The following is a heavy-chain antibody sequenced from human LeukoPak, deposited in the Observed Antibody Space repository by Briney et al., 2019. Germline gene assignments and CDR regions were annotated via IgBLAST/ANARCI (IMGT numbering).Heavy chain of an antibody. CDR2: IYPGDSDT. CDR1: GYSFTSYW. J-gene: IGHJ6*02. Sequence: GESLKISCKGSGYSFTSYWIGWVRQLPGKGLEWMGIIYPGDSDTRYSPSFQGQVTISADKSISTAYLQWSSLKASDTAMYYCARILRFLEWSVDVWGQGTTVTVSS. V-gene: IGHV5-51*01. D-gene: IGHD3-3*01. CDR3: ARILRFLEWSVDV.